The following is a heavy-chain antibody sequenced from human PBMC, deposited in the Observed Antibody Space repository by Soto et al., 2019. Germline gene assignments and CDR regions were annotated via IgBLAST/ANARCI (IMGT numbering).Heavy chain of an antibody. V-gene: IGHV3-21*01. Sequence: EVQLVESGGGLVKPGGSLRLSCAASGFTFSSYSMNWVRQAPGKGLEWVSSISSSSSYIYYADSVKGRFTISRDNAKKSLYLQMYSLRAEDTAVYYCAREGYNWNYKGDYWGQGTLVTVSS. CDR1: GFTFSSYS. J-gene: IGHJ4*02. D-gene: IGHD1-7*01. CDR2: ISSSSSYI. CDR3: AREGYNWNYKGDY.